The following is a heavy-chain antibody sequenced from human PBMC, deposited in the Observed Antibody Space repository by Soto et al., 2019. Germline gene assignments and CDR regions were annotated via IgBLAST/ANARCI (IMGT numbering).Heavy chain of an antibody. CDR1: GGSISSSNW. CDR3: ARDRSTTGTYYFDY. D-gene: IGHD1-1*01. Sequence: SETLSLTCAVSGGSISSSNWWSWVRQPPGKGLEWIGEIYHSGSTNYNPSLKSRVTISVDKSKNQFSLKLSSVTAADTAVYYCARDRSTTGTYYFDYWGQGTLVTVSS. J-gene: IGHJ4*02. CDR2: IYHSGST. V-gene: IGHV4-4*02.